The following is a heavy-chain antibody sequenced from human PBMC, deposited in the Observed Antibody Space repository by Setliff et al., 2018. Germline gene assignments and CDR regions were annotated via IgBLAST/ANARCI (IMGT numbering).Heavy chain of an antibody. CDR2: IKQDGSDK. D-gene: IGHD4-17*01. Sequence: ETLSLTCTVSPGSISRHYWSWVRQAPGKGLEWVANIKQDGSDKYYVDSVKGRFTISRDNAKNSLYLQMNSLRAEDTAVYYCARLRKDYGDYYYFDYWGQGTLVTVSS. CDR1: PGSISRHY. J-gene: IGHJ4*02. CDR3: ARLRKDYGDYYYFDY. V-gene: IGHV3-7*01.